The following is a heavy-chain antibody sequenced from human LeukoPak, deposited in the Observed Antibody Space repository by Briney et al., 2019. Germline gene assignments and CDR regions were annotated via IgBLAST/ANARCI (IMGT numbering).Heavy chain of an antibody. J-gene: IGHJ4*02. Sequence: SETLSLTCAVYGGSFSGYYWSWIRQPPGKGLEWIGEINHSGSTNYNPSLKSRVTISVNTSKNQFSLKLSSVTAADTAVYYCARQLGYCSSTSCYADKVDYWGQGTLVTVSS. V-gene: IGHV4-34*01. CDR2: INHSGST. D-gene: IGHD2-2*01. CDR1: GGSFSGYY. CDR3: ARQLGYCSSTSCYADKVDY.